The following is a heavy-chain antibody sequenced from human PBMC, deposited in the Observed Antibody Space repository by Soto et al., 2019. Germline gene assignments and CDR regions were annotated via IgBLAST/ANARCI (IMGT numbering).Heavy chain of an antibody. CDR1: GDSVSSNSAA. Sequence: SQTLSLTCAISGDSVSSNSAAWNWIRQSPSRGLEWLGRTYYRSKWYNDYVVSVKSRITINPDTSKNQFSLQLNSVTPEDTAVNYCARDRGGQYSSSWSLFDPWGQGTLVTVSS. V-gene: IGHV6-1*01. D-gene: IGHD6-13*01. J-gene: IGHJ5*02. CDR2: TYYRSKWYN. CDR3: ARDRGGQYSSSWSLFDP.